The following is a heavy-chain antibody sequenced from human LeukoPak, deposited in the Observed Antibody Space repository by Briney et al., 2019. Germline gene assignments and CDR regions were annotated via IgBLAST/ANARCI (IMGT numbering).Heavy chain of an antibody. CDR3: ARLFDSSGYYVDY. D-gene: IGHD3-22*01. J-gene: IGHJ4*02. CDR2: IYPGDSDT. V-gene: IGHV5-51*01. CDR1: GCAFTNYW. Sequence: GEALQISCKGSGCAFTNYWIGWVRQTPGKGLEGMGIIYPGDSDTRYRPSFQAQVTISADKSISTAYLQWGSLEASDTAMYYCARLFDSSGYYVDYWGQGTLVTVSS.